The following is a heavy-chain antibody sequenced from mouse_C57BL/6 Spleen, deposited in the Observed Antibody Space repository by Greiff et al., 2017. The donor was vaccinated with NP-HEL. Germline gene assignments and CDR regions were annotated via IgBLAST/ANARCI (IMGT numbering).Heavy chain of an antibody. CDR2: INPSNGGT. CDR1: GYTFTSYW. D-gene: IGHD1-1*01. J-gene: IGHJ2*01. V-gene: IGHV1-53*01. Sequence: QIQLQQPGTELVKPGASVKLSCKASGYTFTSYWMHWVKQRPGQGLEWIGNINPSNGGTNYNEKFKSKATLTVDKSSSTAYMQLSSLTSEDSAVYYCASPLIYYYGSSFDYWGQGTTLTVSS. CDR3: ASPLIYYYGSSFDY.